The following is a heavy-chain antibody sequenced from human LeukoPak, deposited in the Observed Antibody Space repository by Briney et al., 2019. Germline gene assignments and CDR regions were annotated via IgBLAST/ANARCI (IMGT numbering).Heavy chain of an antibody. CDR1: GGSIRSYY. D-gene: IGHD2-21*02. CDR2: IYYSGST. V-gene: IGHV4-59*08. CDR3: AKHGHGDCGNAFDI. J-gene: IGHJ3*02. Sequence: SETLSLTCTVSGGSIRSYYWSWIRQPPGKGLEWIGYIYYSGSTNYNPSLKSRVTISVDTSKNQFSLKLSSVTAADTAVYYCAKHGHGDCGNAFDIWGQGTMVTVSS.